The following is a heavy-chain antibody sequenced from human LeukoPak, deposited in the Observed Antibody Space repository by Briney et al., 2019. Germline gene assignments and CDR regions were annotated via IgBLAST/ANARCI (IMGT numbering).Heavy chain of an antibody. CDR2: INHSGST. CDR1: GGSFSGYY. Sequence: SETLSLTCAVYGGSFSGYYWGWIRQPPGKGLEWIGEINHSGSTNYNPSLKSRVTISVDTSKNQFSLKLSSVTAADTAVYYCARGAYDFWSGYYRNWFDPWGQGTLVTVSS. CDR3: ARGAYDFWSGYYRNWFDP. J-gene: IGHJ5*02. V-gene: IGHV4-34*01. D-gene: IGHD3-3*01.